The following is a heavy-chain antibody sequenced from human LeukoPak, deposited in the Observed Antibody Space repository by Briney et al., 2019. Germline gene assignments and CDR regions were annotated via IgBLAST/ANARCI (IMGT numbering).Heavy chain of an antibody. Sequence: SETLSLTCTVSGGSISTYYWSWIRQPAGKGLEWIGRIYTSGSTNYNPSLKSRVTMSVDTSKNQFSLKLSSVTAADTAVYYCARGFWDILTGYFDAFDIWGQGTMVTVSS. CDR1: GGSISTYY. CDR2: IYTSGST. V-gene: IGHV4-4*07. D-gene: IGHD3-9*01. CDR3: ARGFWDILTGYFDAFDI. J-gene: IGHJ3*02.